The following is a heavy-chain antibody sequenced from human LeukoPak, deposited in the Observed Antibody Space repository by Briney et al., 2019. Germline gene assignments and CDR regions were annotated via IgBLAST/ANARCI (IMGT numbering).Heavy chain of an antibody. D-gene: IGHD3-22*01. Sequence: YSGSTNYNPSLKSRVTISVDTSKNQFSLKLSSVTAADTAVYYCARAYYYDSSGAFFVWFDPWGQGTLVTVSS. CDR2: YSGST. V-gene: IGHV4-59*01. CDR3: ARAYYYDSSGAFFVWFDP. J-gene: IGHJ5*02.